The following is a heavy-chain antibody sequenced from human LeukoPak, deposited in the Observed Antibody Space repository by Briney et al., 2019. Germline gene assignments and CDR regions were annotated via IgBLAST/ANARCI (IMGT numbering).Heavy chain of an antibody. V-gene: IGHV3-30*03. Sequence: PGGSLRLSCAASGFTFSSYGMHWVRQAPGKGLEWVAVISYDGSNKYYADSVKGRFTISRDNSKNTLYLQMNSLRAEDTAVYYCARGYCSSTSCYVSYYFYYMDVWGKGTTVTVSS. CDR3: ARGYCSSTSCYVSYYFYYMDV. CDR1: GFTFSSYG. D-gene: IGHD2-2*01. CDR2: ISYDGSNK. J-gene: IGHJ6*03.